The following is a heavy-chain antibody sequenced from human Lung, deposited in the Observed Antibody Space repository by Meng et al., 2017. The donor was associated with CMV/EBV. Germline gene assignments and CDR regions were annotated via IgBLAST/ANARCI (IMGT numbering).Heavy chain of an antibody. J-gene: IGHJ4*02. V-gene: IGHV1-3*01. CDR1: GYSFTTYA. CDR3: ARTGCSSSSCYDY. Sequence: QGQRVESRAGVKKPGASVKVSCKASGYSFTTYAMHWVRQAPGQRLEWMGWINAGNGNTKYSEKFQSRVTITRDTAASTAYMELSSLRSEDTAVYYCARTGCSSSSCYDYWGQGTLVTVSS. CDR2: INAGNGNT. D-gene: IGHD2-2*01.